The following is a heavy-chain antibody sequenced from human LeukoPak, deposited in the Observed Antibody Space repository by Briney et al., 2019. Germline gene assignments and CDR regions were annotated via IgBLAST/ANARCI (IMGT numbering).Heavy chain of an antibody. Sequence: PGGSLRLSCAASGFTFSSCAMSWVRQAPGKGLEWVSAISDSGAYTYYADSVKGRSTISRDNSKNTLYLQMNSLRAEDTAVYYCAKGELYYDFWSGYSSYYYYYYYMDVWGKGTTVTVSS. J-gene: IGHJ6*03. CDR2: ISDSGAYT. D-gene: IGHD3-3*01. CDR1: GFTFSSCA. CDR3: AKGELYYDFWSGYSSYYYYYYYMDV. V-gene: IGHV3-23*01.